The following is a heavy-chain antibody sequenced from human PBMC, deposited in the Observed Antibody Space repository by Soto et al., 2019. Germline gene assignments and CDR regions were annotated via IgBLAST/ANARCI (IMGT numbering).Heavy chain of an antibody. Sequence: QITLKASGPTLVKPTQTLTLTRTFSGCSLSASGVGVGWIRQPPGQALEWLAPIYWADDKRSSPSLNSRLTSIKDSSKSTVVLSITSMQPVEKATYYCAHEETKLPTRWGQGALVTVS. J-gene: IGHJ4*02. CDR3: AHEETKLPTR. D-gene: IGHD4-17*01. CDR2: IYWADDK. CDR1: GCSLSASGVG. V-gene: IGHV2-5*02.